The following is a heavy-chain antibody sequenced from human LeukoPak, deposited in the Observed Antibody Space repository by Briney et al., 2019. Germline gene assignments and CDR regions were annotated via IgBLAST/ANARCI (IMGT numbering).Heavy chain of an antibody. V-gene: IGHV3-48*01. J-gene: IGHJ4*02. D-gene: IGHD4-11*01. CDR2: ISASGTTI. CDR1: GFNFRNYG. CDR3: ARDQGWETTIKQFDY. Sequence: GGSLRLSCVASGFNFRNYGLNWVRQAPGQGLQWVSYISASGTTIYYTDSAKGRFTISRDNGKNSLSLQMNSLRAEDTAVYYCARDQGWETTIKQFDYWGQGTLVTVSS.